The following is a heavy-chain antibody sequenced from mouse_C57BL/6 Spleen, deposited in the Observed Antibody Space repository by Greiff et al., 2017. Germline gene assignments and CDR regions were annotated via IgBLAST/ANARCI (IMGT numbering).Heavy chain of an antibody. J-gene: IGHJ4*01. CDR3: ANRNDYDAMDY. D-gene: IGHD2-14*01. Sequence: VKLQESGAELARPGASVKLSCKASGYTFTSYGISWVKQRTGQGLEWIGEIYPRSGNTSYNEKFKGKATLTADKSSSTAYMELRSLTSEDSAVYFCANRNDYDAMDYWGQGTSVTVSS. V-gene: IGHV1-81*01. CDR2: IYPRSGNT. CDR1: GYTFTSYG.